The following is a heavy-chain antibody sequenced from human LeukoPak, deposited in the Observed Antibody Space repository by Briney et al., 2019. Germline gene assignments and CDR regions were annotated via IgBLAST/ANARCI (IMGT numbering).Heavy chain of an antibody. CDR2: ISYSGSA. CDR1: GGSIGRGDYF. V-gene: IGHV4-30-4*01. J-gene: IGHJ5*02. CDR3: ARVNHVYCSTAACFRAGWFDP. Sequence: PSQTLSLTCIVSGGSIGRGDYFWTWIRQPPGKGLEWIGYISYSGSAHYNPSLKSRLTISIDWSKTQFSLSLTSVTAADTAVYYCARVNHVYCSTAACFRAGWFDPWGQGTLVTVSS. D-gene: IGHD2-15*01.